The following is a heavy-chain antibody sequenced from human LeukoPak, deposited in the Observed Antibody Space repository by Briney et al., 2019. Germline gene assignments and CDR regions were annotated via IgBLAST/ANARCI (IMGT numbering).Heavy chain of an antibody. J-gene: IGHJ4*02. CDR3: RIVGATNDI. CDR1: GGSFSGYY. CDR2: INHSGST. D-gene: IGHD1-26*01. V-gene: IGHV4-34*01. Sequence: ETLSLTCAVYGGSFSGYYWSWIRQPPGKGLEWIGEINHSGSTNYNPSLTSRVTISVDTSKNQFSLKLSSVTAADTAVYYCRIVGATNDIWGQGTLVTVSS.